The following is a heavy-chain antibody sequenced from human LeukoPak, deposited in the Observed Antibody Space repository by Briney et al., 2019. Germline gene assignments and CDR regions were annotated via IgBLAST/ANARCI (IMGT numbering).Heavy chain of an antibody. J-gene: IGHJ6*03. CDR1: GGSISSYY. CDR3: ARESDSRPYYYYYMDV. D-gene: IGHD6-13*01. V-gene: IGHV4-4*07. CDR2: IYTSGST. Sequence: SETLSLTXTVSGGSISSYYWSWIRQPTGKGLEWIGRIYTSGSTNYNPSLKSRVTMSVDTSKNQFSLKLSSVTAADTAVYYCARESDSRPYYYYYMDVWGTGTTVTVSS.